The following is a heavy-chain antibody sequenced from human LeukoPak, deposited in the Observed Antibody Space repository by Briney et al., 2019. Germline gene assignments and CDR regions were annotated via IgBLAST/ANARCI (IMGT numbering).Heavy chain of an antibody. V-gene: IGHV3-48*01. D-gene: IGHD3-3*01. CDR1: GFTFSSYS. CDR3: AREGSDFWSGYSKGYFDY. CDR2: IGSSVSTR. J-gene: IGHJ4*02. Sequence: GGSLRLSCAVSGFTFSSYSMNWVRRAPGKGLKWVSYIGSSVSTRYYADSVKGRFTISRDNGKHSLYLQMNSLRAEDTAVYYCAREGSDFWSGYSKGYFDYWGQGTLVTVSS.